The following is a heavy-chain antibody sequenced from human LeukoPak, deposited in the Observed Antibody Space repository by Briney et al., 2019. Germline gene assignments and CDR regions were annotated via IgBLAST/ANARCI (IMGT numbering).Heavy chain of an antibody. CDR1: GFIFSDYY. V-gene: IGHV3-11*04. CDR3: AREFDYGDSRSYYMDV. Sequence: GGSLRLSCAASGFIFSDYYMSWIRQGPGKGLEWVSYISSGGSTISYADSVKGRFTISRDNAKNSLYLQMNSLRAEDTAVYYCAREFDYGDSRSYYMDVWGKGTTVTVSS. D-gene: IGHD4-17*01. CDR2: ISSGGSTI. J-gene: IGHJ6*03.